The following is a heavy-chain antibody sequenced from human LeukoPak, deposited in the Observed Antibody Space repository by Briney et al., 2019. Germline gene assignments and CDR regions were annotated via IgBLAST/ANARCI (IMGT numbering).Heavy chain of an antibody. CDR2: MSASGGST. Sequence: SGGSLRLSCAASGFTFSTSAMNWVRQAPGKGLEWVSGMSASGGSTYYAASVKGRFTISRDNSKNTLYLQMNSLRAEDTAIYFCAKGVITGTPPQPFDYWGQGTLVTVSS. D-gene: IGHD1-7*01. V-gene: IGHV3-23*01. CDR3: AKGVITGTPPQPFDY. J-gene: IGHJ4*02. CDR1: GFTFSTSA.